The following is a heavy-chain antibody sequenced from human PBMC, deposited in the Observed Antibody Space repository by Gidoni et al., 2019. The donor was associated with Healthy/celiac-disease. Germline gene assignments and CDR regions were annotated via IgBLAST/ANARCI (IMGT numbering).Heavy chain of an antibody. CDR3: AKDVGQQLSYSYFDY. CDR1: GFTFSSYA. D-gene: IGHD6-13*01. V-gene: IGHV3-23*01. CDR2: ISGSVGST. Sequence: EVQLLESGGGLVQHWVVLRRSCSAAGFTFSSYAMSWVRQPQGKGLEGVSAISGSVGSTYYADSVKGRFTISRDNSKNTLYLQMNSLRAEDTAVYYCAKDVGQQLSYSYFDYWGQGTLVTVSS. J-gene: IGHJ4*02.